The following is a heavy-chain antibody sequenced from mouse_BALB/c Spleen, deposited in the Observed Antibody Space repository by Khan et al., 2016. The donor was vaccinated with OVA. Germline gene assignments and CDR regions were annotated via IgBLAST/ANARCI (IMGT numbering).Heavy chain of an antibody. J-gene: IGHJ4*01. CDR3: ARAYYRYDGYYAMDY. CDR2: IWGGGGT. Sequence: QVQLQQSGPGLVAPSQSLSITCTVSGFSLSRYNIHWVRQPPGKGLEWLGMIWGGGGTDYNSTLKSRLNISKDNSKSQVFLKMNSLQTDDTAMYYCARAYYRYDGYYAMDYWGQGTSGTVSS. V-gene: IGHV2-6-4*01. D-gene: IGHD2-14*01. CDR1: GFSLSRYN.